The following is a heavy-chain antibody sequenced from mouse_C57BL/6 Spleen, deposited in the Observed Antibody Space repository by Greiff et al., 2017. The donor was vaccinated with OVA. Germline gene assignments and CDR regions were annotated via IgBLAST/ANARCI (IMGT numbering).Heavy chain of an antibody. CDR3: ARSYYYGSSYGAMDY. Sequence: EVQLQQSGPELVKPGASVKMSCKASGYTFTDYNMHWVKQSHGQSLEWIGYINPNNGGTSYNQKFKGKATLTVNKSSSTAYMELRSLTSEDSAVYYCARSYYYGSSYGAMDYWGQGTSVTVSS. J-gene: IGHJ4*01. CDR1: GYTFTDYN. CDR2: INPNNGGT. V-gene: IGHV1-22*01. D-gene: IGHD1-1*01.